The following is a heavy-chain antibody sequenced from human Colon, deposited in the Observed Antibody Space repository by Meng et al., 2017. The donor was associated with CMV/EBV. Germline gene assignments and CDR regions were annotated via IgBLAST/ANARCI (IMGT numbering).Heavy chain of an antibody. Sequence: SETLSLTCTVSGDSISNSNYYWDWIRQPPGKGLEWIGNIYYSGNTDYNPSLKSRVTISVDTSKNQFSLRLRSVTAADTAVYYCASQHSGYYEGYDMWGQGQWSPSPQ. J-gene: IGHJ3*02. V-gene: IGHV4-39*01. D-gene: IGHD3-3*01. CDR1: GDSISNSNYY. CDR3: ASQHSGYYEGYDM. CDR2: IYYSGNT.